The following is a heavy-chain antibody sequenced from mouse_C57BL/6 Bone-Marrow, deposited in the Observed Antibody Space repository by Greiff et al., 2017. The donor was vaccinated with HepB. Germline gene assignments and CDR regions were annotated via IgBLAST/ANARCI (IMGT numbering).Heavy chain of an antibody. D-gene: IGHD2-4*01. CDR3: ARDYDYDGYYFDY. J-gene: IGHJ2*01. CDR2: ISSGSSTI. Sequence: EVQLVESGGGLVKPGGSLKLSCAASGFTFSDYGMHWVRQAPEKGLEWVAYISSGSSTIYYADTVKGRFTISRDNAKNTLFLQMTSLRSEDTAMYYCARDYDYDGYYFDYWGQGTTLTVSS. V-gene: IGHV5-17*01. CDR1: GFTFSDYG.